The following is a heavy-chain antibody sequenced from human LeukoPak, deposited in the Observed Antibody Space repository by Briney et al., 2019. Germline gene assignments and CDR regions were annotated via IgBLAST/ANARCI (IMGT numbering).Heavy chain of an antibody. CDR3: ARSYFGSGTFNGFDY. V-gene: IGHV4-59*12. Sequence: SETLSLTCTVSGGSISSYYWSWIRQPPGKGLEFIGHIYYTGSTNYNPSLKSRVTISLDKSRNQFSLNLNSVSAADTAVYYCARSYFGSGTFNGFDYWGQGTLVTVSS. D-gene: IGHD3-10*01. CDR1: GGSISSYY. J-gene: IGHJ4*02. CDR2: IYYTGST.